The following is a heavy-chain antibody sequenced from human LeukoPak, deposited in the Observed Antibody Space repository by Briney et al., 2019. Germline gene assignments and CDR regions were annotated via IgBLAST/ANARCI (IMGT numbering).Heavy chain of an antibody. CDR1: GFTMLAYS. CDR3: AREWETTVTPFDY. CDR2: ISSSSSSI. V-gene: IGHV3-48*04. D-gene: IGHD4-17*01. Sequence: GGSLRLSCAVSGFTMLAYSMNWVHQAPGKGLEWISYISSSSSSIYYADSVKGRFTVSRDNAKNPLCLQMNSLRAEDTAVYYCAREWETTVTPFDYWGQGTLVTVS. J-gene: IGHJ4*02.